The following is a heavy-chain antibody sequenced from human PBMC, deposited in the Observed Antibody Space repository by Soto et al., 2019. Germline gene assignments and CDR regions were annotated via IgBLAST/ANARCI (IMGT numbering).Heavy chain of an antibody. J-gene: IGHJ4*02. CDR1: GGSISSYY. V-gene: IGHV4-59*12. CDR3: ASPSGPENYFDY. Sequence: SETLSLTCTVSGGSISSYYWSWIRQPPGKGLEWIGYIHYSGSTNYNPSLKGRFTISRDNSKNTLYLQMNSLRAEDTAVYYCASPSGPENYFDYWGQGTLVTVSS. CDR2: IHYSGST.